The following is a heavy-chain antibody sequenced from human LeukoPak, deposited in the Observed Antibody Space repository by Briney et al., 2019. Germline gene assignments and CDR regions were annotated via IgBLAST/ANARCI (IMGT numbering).Heavy chain of an antibody. CDR2: IYYSGST. CDR3: ARLLNWFDP. J-gene: IGHJ5*02. V-gene: IGHV4-59*08. Sequence: SETLSLTCTVSGGSISSYYWSWIRQPPGKGLEWIGYIYYSGSTNYNPSLKSRVTISVDTTKNQFSLKLSSVTAADTAVYYCARLLNWFDPWGQGTLVTVSS. CDR1: GGSISSYY.